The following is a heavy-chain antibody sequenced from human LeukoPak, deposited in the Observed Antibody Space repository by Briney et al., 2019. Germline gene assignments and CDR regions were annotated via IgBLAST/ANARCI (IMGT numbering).Heavy chain of an antibody. D-gene: IGHD5-24*01. J-gene: IGHJ5*02. CDR1: GYTFTGYY. CDR2: INPNSGGT. V-gene: IGHV1-2*02. Sequence: TSVKVSCKASGYTFTGYYMHWVRQAPGQGLEWMGWINPNSGGTNYAQKFQGRVTMTRDTSISTAYMELSRLRSDDTAVYYCARGDGYNYNGWFDPWGQGTLVTVSS. CDR3: ARGDGYNYNGWFDP.